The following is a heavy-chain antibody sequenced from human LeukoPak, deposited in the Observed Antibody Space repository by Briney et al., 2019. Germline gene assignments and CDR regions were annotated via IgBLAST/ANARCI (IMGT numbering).Heavy chain of an antibody. CDR3: ARENYDILTGYSNYLTPDYYYYMDV. V-gene: IGHV3-33*01. D-gene: IGHD3-9*01. CDR1: GFTFSSYG. Sequence: PGRSLRLSCAASGFTFSSYGMHWVRQAPGKGLEWVAVIWYDGSNKYYADSVKGRFTISRDNAKNSLYLQMNSLRAEDTALYYCARENYDILTGYSNYLTPDYYYYMDVWGKGTTVTVSS. J-gene: IGHJ6*03. CDR2: IWYDGSNK.